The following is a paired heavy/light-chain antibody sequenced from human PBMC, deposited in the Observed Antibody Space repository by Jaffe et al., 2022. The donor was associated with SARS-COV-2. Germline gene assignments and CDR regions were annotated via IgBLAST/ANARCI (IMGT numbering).Heavy chain of an antibody. Sequence: EVHLVESGGGLVQPGGSLRLSCTASGFTFGNYWMDWVRQTPEKGLEWVAQIKQDGSEQYYLASVRGRFTVSRDNDKNSLYLQMNNLRDEDTAVYYCARKDYFDDWRAFDSWGQGTQVTVSS. J-gene: IGHJ5*01. CDR3: ARKDYFDDWRAFDS. CDR2: IKQDGSEQ. CDR1: GFTFGNYW. V-gene: IGHV3-7*03. D-gene: IGHD3-9*01.
Light chain of an antibody. J-gene: IGKJ5*01. CDR2: KAS. V-gene: IGKV1-5*03. CDR1: QSVGNF. CDR3: QHYLTYPIT. Sequence: DIQMTQSPSTLPASVGDRVTITCRATQSVGNFLAWYQQKPGKAPKVLISKASTLESGVPPRFSGTGSGTEFTLTISSLQPDDFATYYCQHYLTYPITFGQGTRLEI.